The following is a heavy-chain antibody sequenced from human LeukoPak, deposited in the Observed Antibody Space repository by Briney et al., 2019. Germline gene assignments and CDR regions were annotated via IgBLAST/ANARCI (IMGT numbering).Heavy chain of an antibody. CDR1: GFTFSSYA. CDR3: AREAVRGVPFDY. J-gene: IGHJ4*02. V-gene: IGHV3-30-3*01. Sequence: GGSLRLSCAASGFTFSSYAMHWVRQAPGKGLEWVAVISYDGSNKYYADSVKGRFTISRDNSKNTLYLQMNSLRAEDTAVYYCAREAVRGVPFDYWGQGTLVTVSS. CDR2: ISYDGSNK. D-gene: IGHD3-10*01.